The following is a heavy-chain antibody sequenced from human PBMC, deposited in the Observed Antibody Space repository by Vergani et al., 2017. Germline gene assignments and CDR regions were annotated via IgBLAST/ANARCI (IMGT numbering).Heavy chain of an antibody. CDR2: IKSKTDGGTT. CDR3: AKDCYYYGSGSDY. V-gene: IGHV3-15*01. D-gene: IGHD3-10*01. CDR1: GFTFSNAW. Sequence: EVQLVESGGGLVKPGGSLRLSCAASGFTFSNAWMSWVRQAPGKGLEWVGRIKSKTDGGTTDYAAPVKGRFTISRDDSKNTLYLQMNSLKTEDTAVYYCAKDCYYYGSGSDYWGQGTLVTVSS. J-gene: IGHJ4*02.